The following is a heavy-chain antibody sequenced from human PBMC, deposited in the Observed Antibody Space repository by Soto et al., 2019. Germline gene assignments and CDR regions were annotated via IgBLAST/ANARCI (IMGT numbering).Heavy chain of an antibody. Sequence: QVQLQQWGAGLLKPSETLSLTCAVYGGSFSGYYWSWIRQPPGKGLEWVGEINHSGSTNYHPSLKSRVTILVDTSKNQFSLKLSSVTAADTAVYYCARGSDWELDFDYWGQGSLVTVSS. D-gene: IGHD1-26*01. V-gene: IGHV4-34*01. CDR1: GGSFSGYY. CDR2: INHSGST. CDR3: ARGSDWELDFDY. J-gene: IGHJ4*02.